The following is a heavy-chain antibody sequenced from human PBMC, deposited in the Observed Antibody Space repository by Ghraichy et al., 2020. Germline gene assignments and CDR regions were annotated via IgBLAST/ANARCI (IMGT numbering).Heavy chain of an antibody. CDR2: INPNSGGT. Sequence: ASVKVSCKASGYTFTGYYMHWVRQAPGQGLEWIGWINPNSGGTNYAQKFQGWVTMTRDTSISTAYMELSRLRSDDTAVYYCARGLRSSSWYWYFDLWGRGTLVTVSS. V-gene: IGHV1-2*04. CDR1: GYTFTGYY. D-gene: IGHD6-13*01. CDR3: ARGLRSSSWYWYFDL. J-gene: IGHJ2*01.